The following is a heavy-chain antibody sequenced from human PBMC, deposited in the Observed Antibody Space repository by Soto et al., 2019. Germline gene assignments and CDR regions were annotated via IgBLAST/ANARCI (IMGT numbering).Heavy chain of an antibody. V-gene: IGHV3-9*01. CDR1: GFTFDDYA. J-gene: IGHJ4*02. CDR2: ISWNSATM. CDR3: AKDNGGYYDSSGNFEY. Sequence: EVQLVESGGGLVQPGRSLRLSCVASGFTFDDYAMHWVRQVPGKGLEWVSGISWNSATMGYGDSVKGRFTISRDNTNNSLYLQMNSLRPEDTAFYYCAKDNGGYYDSSGNFEYWGQGTLVTVSS. D-gene: IGHD3-22*01.